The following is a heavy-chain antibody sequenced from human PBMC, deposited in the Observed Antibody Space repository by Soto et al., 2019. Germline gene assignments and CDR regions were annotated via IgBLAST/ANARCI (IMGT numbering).Heavy chain of an antibody. CDR1: GGTFSSYA. D-gene: IGHD3-22*01. J-gene: IGHJ3*02. CDR2: IIPIFGTA. V-gene: IGHV1-69*13. Sequence: VASVKVSCKASGGTFSSYAISWVRQAPGQGLEWMGGIIPIFGTANYAQKFQGRVTITADESTSTAYMELSSLRSEDTAVYYCARGYYYDSSGYYYSAFDIWGQGTMVTVSS. CDR3: ARGYYYDSSGYYYSAFDI.